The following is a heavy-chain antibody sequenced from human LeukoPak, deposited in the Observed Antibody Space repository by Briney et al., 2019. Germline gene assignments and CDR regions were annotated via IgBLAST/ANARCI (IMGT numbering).Heavy chain of an antibody. CDR1: GYTFAGYY. J-gene: IGHJ4*02. CDR3: ARSPSSWYDFDY. Sequence: ASVKVSCKASGYTFAGYYVHWVRQAPGQGLEWMGWIKPNSGGTQYAQRFRGRVTMTRDTSITTAYMELTGLRSDDTAVYFCARSPSSWYDFDYWGQGTLVTVSS. V-gene: IGHV1-2*02. CDR2: IKPNSGGT. D-gene: IGHD6-13*01.